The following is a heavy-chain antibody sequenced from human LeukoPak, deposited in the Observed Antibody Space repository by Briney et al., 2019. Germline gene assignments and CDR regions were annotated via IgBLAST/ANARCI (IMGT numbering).Heavy chain of an antibody. CDR2: ISTSSSTI. D-gene: IGHD3-22*01. Sequence: GGSLRLSCAASGFTFSSYSMNWVRQAPGKGLEWVSYISTSSSTIYYADSVKGRFTISRDNAKNSLYLQMNSLRDEDTAVYYCARDYYNRSGYYGGDHWGQGTLVTVSS. V-gene: IGHV3-48*02. CDR1: GFTFSSYS. J-gene: IGHJ4*02. CDR3: ARDYYNRSGYYGGDH.